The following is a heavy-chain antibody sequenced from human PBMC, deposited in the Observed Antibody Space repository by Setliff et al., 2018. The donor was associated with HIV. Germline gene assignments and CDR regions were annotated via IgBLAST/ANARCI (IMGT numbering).Heavy chain of an antibody. Sequence: SETLSLTCAVYGGSFSGYYWSWIRQSPGKGLEWIGEINHTGSTNYIPSLKSRLTMSVDTSKNQFSLKLSSVTAADTAVYYCARGNDYGDYDHWGQGTLVTVSS. J-gene: IGHJ4*02. D-gene: IGHD4-17*01. CDR1: GGSFSGYY. CDR3: ARGNDYGDYDH. V-gene: IGHV4-34*01. CDR2: INHTGST.